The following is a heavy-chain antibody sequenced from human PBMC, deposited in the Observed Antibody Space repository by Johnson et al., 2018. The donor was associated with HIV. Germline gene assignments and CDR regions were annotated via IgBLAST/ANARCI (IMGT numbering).Heavy chain of an antibody. CDR3: ARDSMVQGVMWAFDI. V-gene: IGHV3-30-3*01. J-gene: IGHJ3*02. CDR1: GFSFNDYA. CDR2: ISFDGGAI. Sequence: VQLVESGGGVVQPGRSLRLSCSASGFSFNDYAMHWVRQAPGKGLEWVVVISFDGGAIYYADSVEGRFTISRDNSRDTLSLQMNSLRAEDTALYYCARDSMVQGVMWAFDIWGQGTMVTVSS. D-gene: IGHD3-10*01.